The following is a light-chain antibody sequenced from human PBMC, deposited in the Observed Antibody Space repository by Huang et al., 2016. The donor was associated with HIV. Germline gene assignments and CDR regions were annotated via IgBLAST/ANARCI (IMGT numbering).Light chain of an antibody. CDR1: QGLSNS. V-gene: IGKV1-NL1*01. CDR2: GAS. J-gene: IGKJ1*01. CDR3: QQYYTSPWT. Sequence: DIQMTQSPSSLSAFLGGRVIITCRASQGLSNSLAWFQQKPGKAPQVLIYGASRLKSGVSYRFSGSGSGTYYTLTISSLEPEDFATYFCQQYYTSPWTFGQGTKVEIK.